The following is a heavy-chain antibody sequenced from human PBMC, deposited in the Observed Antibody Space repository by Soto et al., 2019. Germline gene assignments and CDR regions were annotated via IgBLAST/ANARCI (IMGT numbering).Heavy chain of an antibody. J-gene: IGHJ5*02. CDR1: GCSISSYY. CDR2: IYYSGST. D-gene: IGHD6-13*01. CDR3: AETIAAAGTRWFDP. V-gene: IGHV4-59*01. Sequence: SETLSLTCTVAGCSISSYYWSWIRQPPGKGLEWIGYIYYSGSTNYNPSLKSRVTISVDTSKNQFSLKLSSVTAADTAVYYCAETIAAAGTRWFDPWGQGTLVTVSS.